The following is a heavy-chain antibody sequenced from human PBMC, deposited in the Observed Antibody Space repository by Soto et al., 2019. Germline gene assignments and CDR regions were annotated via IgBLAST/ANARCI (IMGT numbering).Heavy chain of an antibody. CDR1: GFTFSGYG. D-gene: IGHD5-18*01. CDR2: ISYDGSNK. J-gene: IGHJ6*02. V-gene: IGHV3-30*18. CDR3: AKDKGPYSYGPYGMDV. Sequence: QVQLVESGGGVVQPGRSLRLSCAASGFTFSGYGMHWVRQAPGKVLEWVALISYDGSNKYYADSVKGRFTISRDNSKXXLYLQMNSLRAEDAAVYYCAKDKGPYSYGPYGMDVWGQGTTVTVSS.